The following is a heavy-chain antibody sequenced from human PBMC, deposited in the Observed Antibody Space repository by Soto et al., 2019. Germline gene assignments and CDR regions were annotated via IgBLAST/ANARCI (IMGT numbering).Heavy chain of an antibody. Sequence: SQTLSLTCVISGDSVSSNSAAWNWIRPSPSRGLEWLGRTYYRSKWYNDYAVSVKSRITINPDTSKNQFSLQLNSVTPEDTAVYYCAREVGVTFGGVIVIPKFTSYYFDYWGQGTLVTVSS. D-gene: IGHD3-16*02. J-gene: IGHJ4*02. V-gene: IGHV6-1*01. CDR1: GDSVSSNSAA. CDR3: AREVGVTFGGVIVIPKFTSYYFDY. CDR2: TYYRSKWYN.